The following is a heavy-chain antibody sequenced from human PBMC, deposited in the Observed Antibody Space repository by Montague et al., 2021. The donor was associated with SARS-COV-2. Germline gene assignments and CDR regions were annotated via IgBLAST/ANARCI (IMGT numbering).Heavy chain of an antibody. V-gene: IGHV3-23*01. J-gene: IGHJ5*02. D-gene: IGHD1-14*01. Sequence: SLRLSCAASGFILTNYGMNWVRRAPGKGLESVAGISGFGGGTYYSDSVKDRFTISRATSNSTLFLQMDGLRAEDTAIYYCAKSFSGTRNWFDIWGQGTLVTVSS. CDR3: AKSFSGTRNWFDI. CDR2: ISGFGGGT. CDR1: GFILTNYG.